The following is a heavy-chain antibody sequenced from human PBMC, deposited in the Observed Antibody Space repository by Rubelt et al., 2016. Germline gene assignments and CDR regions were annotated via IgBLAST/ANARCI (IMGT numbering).Heavy chain of an antibody. CDR3: ARDCSSTSCYFDP. CDR2: INPNSGGT. D-gene: IGHD2-2*01. V-gene: IGHV1-2*02. J-gene: IGHJ5*02. Sequence: GEGLEWMGWINPNSGGTNYAQKFQGRVTMTRDTSISTAYMELSRLRSDDTAVYYCARDCSSTSCYFDPWGQGTLVTVSS.